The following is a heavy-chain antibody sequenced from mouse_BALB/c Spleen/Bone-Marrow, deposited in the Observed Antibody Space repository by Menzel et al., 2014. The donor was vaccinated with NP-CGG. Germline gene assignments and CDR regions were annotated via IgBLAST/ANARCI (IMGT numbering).Heavy chain of an antibody. CDR3: AREAGPWYFDV. CDR2: ISTYYGDA. V-gene: IGHV1S137*01. J-gene: IGHJ1*01. CDR1: GYTFTDYA. Sequence: VKLQESGAELVRPGVSVKISCKGSGYTFTDYAMYWVKQSRAKSLEWIGIISTYYGDASYNQKFKGKATMTVDKSSSTAYMELARLTSEDSAIYYCAREAGPWYFDVWGAGTTVTVSS.